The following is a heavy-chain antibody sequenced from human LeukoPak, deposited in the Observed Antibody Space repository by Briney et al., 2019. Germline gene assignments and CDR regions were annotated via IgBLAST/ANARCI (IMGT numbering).Heavy chain of an antibody. CDR1: GFTFSSYG. Sequence: GGSLRLSCAASGFTFSSYGMHWVRQAPGKGLEWVAFIRNDGSYRYYVDSVKGRFTISRDNAKNTVYLQMSGLGVDDTAVYYCARDNYYSIDYWGQGTLVTVSS. D-gene: IGHD1-26*01. V-gene: IGHV3-30*02. CDR2: IRNDGSYR. CDR3: ARDNYYSIDY. J-gene: IGHJ4*02.